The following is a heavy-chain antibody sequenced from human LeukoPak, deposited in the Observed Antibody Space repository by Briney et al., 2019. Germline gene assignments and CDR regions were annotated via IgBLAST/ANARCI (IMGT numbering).Heavy chain of an antibody. CDR1: GYTFTSYD. J-gene: IGHJ4*02. Sequence: ASVKVSCKASGYTFTSYDINWVRRAPGQGLEWMGWMNPNSGNTGYAQKFQGRVTITADESTSTAYMELSSLRSEDTAVYYCARAGGWFQFDYWGQGTLVTVSS. D-gene: IGHD6-19*01. V-gene: IGHV1-8*01. CDR3: ARAGGWFQFDY. CDR2: MNPNSGNT.